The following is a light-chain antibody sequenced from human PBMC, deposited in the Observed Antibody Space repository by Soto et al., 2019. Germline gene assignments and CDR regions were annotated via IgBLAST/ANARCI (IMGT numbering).Light chain of an antibody. J-gene: IGKJ3*01. CDR1: QSVSSY. Sequence: EIVLTQSPATLSLSPGERATLSCRASQSVSSYLAWYQQKPGQAPRLLIYDASNRATGIPARFSGSGSGTDFTLNISSLEPEDFEVYYCQQRSNSTFGPGTKVDIK. V-gene: IGKV3-11*01. CDR3: QQRSNST. CDR2: DAS.